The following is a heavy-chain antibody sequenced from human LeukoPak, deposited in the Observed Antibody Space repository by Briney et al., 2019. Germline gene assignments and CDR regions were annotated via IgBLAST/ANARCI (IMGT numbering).Heavy chain of an antibody. Sequence: GGSLRLSCAASGFTFSSYAMSWVRQAPGKGLEWVSAISGSGGSTYYADSVKGRFTISRGNSKNTLYLQMNSLGAEDTAVYYCAKGRAAAGDIWGQGTMVTVSS. CDR3: AKGRAAAGDI. J-gene: IGHJ3*02. CDR1: GFTFSSYA. D-gene: IGHD6-13*01. V-gene: IGHV3-23*01. CDR2: ISGSGGST.